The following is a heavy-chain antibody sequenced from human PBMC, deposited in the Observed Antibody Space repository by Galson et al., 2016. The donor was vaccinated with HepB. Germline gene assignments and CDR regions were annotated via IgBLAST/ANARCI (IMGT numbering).Heavy chain of an antibody. CDR2: VYYGGST. J-gene: IGHJ4*02. Sequence: SETLSLTCTVSGGSISSGSHYWGWIRQPPGKGLEWVGTVYYGGSTYYNPSLQSRVTISVDTSKRQVSLKLSSVTAADTAVYYCLSTSRDSFCSTSSCYFDYWGQGTLVTVSS. CDR1: GGSISSGSHY. D-gene: IGHD2-2*01. V-gene: IGHV4-39*01. CDR3: LSTSRDSFCSTSSCYFDY.